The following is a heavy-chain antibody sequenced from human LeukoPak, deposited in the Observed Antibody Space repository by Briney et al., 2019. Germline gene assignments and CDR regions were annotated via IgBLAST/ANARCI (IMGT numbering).Heavy chain of an antibody. V-gene: IGHV3-48*01. J-gene: IGHJ4*02. D-gene: IGHD3-22*01. CDR3: ARALLNLHSGYPWDFDY. CDR2: ISGSSSTI. CDR1: GFTFSSYA. Sequence: GGSLRLSCAASGFTFSSYAMSWVRQAPGKGLEWVSYISGSSSTIYYAASVKGRFTISRDNAKNSLHLQRNSRRAEDTAVYYCARALLNLHSGYPWDFDYWGQGTLVTVSS.